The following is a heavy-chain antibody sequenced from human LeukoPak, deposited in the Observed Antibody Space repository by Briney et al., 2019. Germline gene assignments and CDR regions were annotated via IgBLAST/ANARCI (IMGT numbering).Heavy chain of an antibody. Sequence: SETLSLTCTVSGGSISSYYWSWIRQPARKGLEWIGRIYASGSTNYNPSLKSRVTISVDKSKNQFSLKLSSVTAADTAVYYCARDQFEGSSSSYLYNWFDPWGQGTLVTVSS. D-gene: IGHD6-6*01. CDR2: IYASGST. V-gene: IGHV4-4*07. CDR1: GGSISSYY. CDR3: ARDQFEGSSSSYLYNWFDP. J-gene: IGHJ5*02.